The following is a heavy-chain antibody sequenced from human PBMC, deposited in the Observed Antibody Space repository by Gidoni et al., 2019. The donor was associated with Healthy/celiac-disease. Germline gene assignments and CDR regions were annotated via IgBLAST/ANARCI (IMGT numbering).Heavy chain of an antibody. CDR3: ASQQDIFHWWGSNYYGMDV. V-gene: IGHV3-23*01. D-gene: IGHD2-15*01. Sequence: YGDSVKGRFTISRDNSKNTLYLQMNSLRAEDTAVYYCASQQDIFHWWGSNYYGMDVWGQGTTVTVSS. J-gene: IGHJ6*02.